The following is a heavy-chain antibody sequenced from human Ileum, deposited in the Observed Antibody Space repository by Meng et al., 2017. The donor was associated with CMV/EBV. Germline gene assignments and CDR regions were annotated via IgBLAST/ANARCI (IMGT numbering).Heavy chain of an antibody. CDR1: GYTFTTYD. J-gene: IGHJ5*02. V-gene: IGHV1-8*01. D-gene: IGHD2-21*02. CDR3: ARVVPGPNNRFDP. Sequence: SCKASGYTFTTYDTNWVRQATGQGFEWMGWINTNTGKTGYAQQFRGRLTISRDNSINTAYMDLSSLTSEDTAVYYCARVVPGPNNRFDPWGQGTLVTVS. CDR2: INTNTGKT.